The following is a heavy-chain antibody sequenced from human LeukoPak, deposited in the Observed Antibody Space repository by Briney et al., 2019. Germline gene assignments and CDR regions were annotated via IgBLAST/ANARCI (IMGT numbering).Heavy chain of an antibody. V-gene: IGHV3-21*01. J-gene: IGHJ3*02. CDR1: GFTFRSYS. CDR2: ISTSSSYI. CDR3: ATFGSGSNLDALDI. D-gene: IGHD3-10*01. Sequence: GGSLRLSCGASGFTFRSYSMNWVRQAPGKGLEWVSSISTSSSYIYYADSVKGRFTISRDNAKNSLYLQMHSLRDEDTALYYCATFGSGSNLDALDIWGQGTRVTVSS.